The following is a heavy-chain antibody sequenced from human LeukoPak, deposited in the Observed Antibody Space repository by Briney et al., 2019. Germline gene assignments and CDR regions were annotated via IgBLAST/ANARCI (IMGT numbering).Heavy chain of an antibody. CDR1: GFTFSSYG. V-gene: IGHV3-30*18. CDR2: ISYDGSNK. Sequence: GGSLRLSCTASGFTFSSYGIHWVRQAPGKGLEWVAVISYDGSNKYYADSVKGRFTISRDNSKNTLYLQMNSLRDEDTAVYYCAKDSQNAYYEILIGSGAYFDYWGQGNLVTVSS. CDR3: AKDSQNAYYEILIGSGAYFDY. D-gene: IGHD3-9*01. J-gene: IGHJ4*02.